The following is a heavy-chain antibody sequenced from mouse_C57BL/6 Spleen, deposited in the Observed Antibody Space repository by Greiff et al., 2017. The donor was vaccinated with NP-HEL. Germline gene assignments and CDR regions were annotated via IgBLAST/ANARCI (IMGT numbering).Heavy chain of an antibody. V-gene: IGHV1-72*01. D-gene: IGHD2-3*01. CDR2: IDPNSGGT. CDR3: ARYDGYQRYAMDY. CDR1: GYTFTSYW. J-gene: IGHJ4*01. Sequence: VQLKQPGAELVKPGASVKLSCKASGYTFTSYWMHWVKQRPGRGLEWIGRIDPNSGGTKYNEKFKSKATLTVDKPSSTAYMQLSSLTSEDSAVYYCARYDGYQRYAMDYWGQGTSVTVSS.